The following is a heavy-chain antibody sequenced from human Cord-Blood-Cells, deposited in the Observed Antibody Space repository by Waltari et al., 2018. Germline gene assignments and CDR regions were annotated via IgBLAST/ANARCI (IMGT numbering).Heavy chain of an antibody. J-gene: IGHJ4*02. CDR1: GGSISSSSYY. D-gene: IGHD7-27*01. Sequence: QLQLQESGPGLVKPSETLSLTCTVSGGSISSSSYYWGWLRQPPGKGLEWIGSIYYSGSPYYRPSLKGRVTISVDTSKNQFSLKLSSVTAADTAVYYCARKATGVRFDYWGQGTLVTVSS. V-gene: IGHV4-39*01. CDR2: IYYSGSP. CDR3: ARKATGVRFDY.